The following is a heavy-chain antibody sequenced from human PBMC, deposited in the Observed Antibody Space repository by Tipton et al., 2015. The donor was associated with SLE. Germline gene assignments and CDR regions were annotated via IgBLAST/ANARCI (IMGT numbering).Heavy chain of an antibody. D-gene: IGHD3-10*01. CDR1: GASISSADYY. V-gene: IGHV4-61*03. CDR3: ARAPGPGDGFDI. J-gene: IGHJ3*02. Sequence: TLSLTCTVSGASISSADYYWSWIRQPPGKGLEWIGYIYYSGTTNYNPSLASRVTISVDTSKNHFSLRLTSVTAADTAVYYCARAPGPGDGFDIWGQGTMVTVSS. CDR2: IYYSGTT.